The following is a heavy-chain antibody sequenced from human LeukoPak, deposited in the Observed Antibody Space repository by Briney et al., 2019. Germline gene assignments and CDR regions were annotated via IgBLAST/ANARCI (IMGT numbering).Heavy chain of an antibody. V-gene: IGHV3-7*01. CDR2: IKHDGSEK. CDR1: LLNLINYW. J-gene: IGHJ4*02. D-gene: IGHD3-16*01. Sequence: GGSLRLSRVVSLLNLINYWMNWVRQPPGKGLEWVANIKHDGSEKYYVDSVKGRFSISRDNAKKSLYLQMNSLRAEDTAVYYCARALSHCLDYWGQGTLVTVSS. CDR3: ARALSHCLDY.